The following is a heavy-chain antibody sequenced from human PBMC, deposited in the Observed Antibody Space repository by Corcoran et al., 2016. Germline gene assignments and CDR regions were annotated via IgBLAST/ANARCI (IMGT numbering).Heavy chain of an antibody. CDR3: ARADYGDYERHYYYYGMDV. CDR1: GYTFTSYA. Sequence: QVQLVQSGAEVKKPGASVKVSCKASGYTFTSYAMHWVRQAPGQRLEWMGWINAGNGNTKYSQKFQGRVTITRDTSASTAYMELSSLRSEDTAVYYCARADYGDYERHYYYYGMDVWGQGTTVTVSS. V-gene: IGHV1-3*01. J-gene: IGHJ6*02. D-gene: IGHD4-17*01. CDR2: INAGNGNT.